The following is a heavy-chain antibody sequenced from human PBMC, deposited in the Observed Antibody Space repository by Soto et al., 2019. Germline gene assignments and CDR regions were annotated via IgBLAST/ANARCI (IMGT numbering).Heavy chain of an antibody. CDR3: ARTPDLVSDS. J-gene: IGHJ5*01. Sequence: QVQLVQSGAEVKKPGASLKVSCKASGYTFTADYILWVRLAPGQGLEWMGWINPNNGDTNYAQNFEVWVTLARDTSISTAYMELRTLISDDTAVYYCARTPDLVSDSWCQGTLVTVSS. CDR1: GYTFTADY. V-gene: IGHV1-2*04. CDR2: INPNNGDT.